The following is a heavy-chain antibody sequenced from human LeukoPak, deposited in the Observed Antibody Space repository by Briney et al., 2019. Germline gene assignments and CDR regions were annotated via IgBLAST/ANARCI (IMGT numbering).Heavy chain of an antibody. J-gene: IGHJ4*02. CDR1: GYTFTNYG. Sequence: ASVTVSCKTSGYTFTNYGISWVRQAPGQGLEWMGWVSAYNGNTNFARKLQGRVSMTTDTSTSTASMELRSLRSDDTAVYYCARDDSYDSSGYYYYYWGQGTLVTVSS. V-gene: IGHV1-18*01. CDR2: VSAYNGNT. CDR3: ARDDSYDSSGYYYYY. D-gene: IGHD3-22*01.